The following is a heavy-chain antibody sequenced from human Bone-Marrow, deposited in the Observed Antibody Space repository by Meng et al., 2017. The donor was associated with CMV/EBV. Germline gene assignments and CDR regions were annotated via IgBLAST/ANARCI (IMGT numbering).Heavy chain of an antibody. CDR2: ISWNSGNI. J-gene: IGHJ6*02. CDR1: GFTFDDHA. Sequence: SLKISCAASGFTFDDHAMHWVRQTPGKGLEWVSSISWNSGNIDYVDSVKGRFTISRDNAKNSLHLQMNSLRTEDTALYYCARHRVYYGLDFWGQGTTVTVSS. V-gene: IGHV3-9*01. CDR3: ARHRVYYGLDF.